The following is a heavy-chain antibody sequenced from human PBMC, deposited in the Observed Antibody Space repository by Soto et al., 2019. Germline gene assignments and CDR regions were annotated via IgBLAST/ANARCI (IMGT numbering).Heavy chain of an antibody. CDR3: ASDIQGWFDP. J-gene: IGHJ5*02. CDR1: GGSISSGGYY. V-gene: IGHV4-31*03. CDR2: IYYSGST. Sequence: SETLSLTCTVSGGSISSGGYYWSWIRQHPGKGLEWIGYIYYSGSTYYNPSLKSRVTISVDTSKNQFSLKLSSVTAADTAVYYCASDIQGWFDPWGQGTLVTVSS. D-gene: IGHD5-18*01.